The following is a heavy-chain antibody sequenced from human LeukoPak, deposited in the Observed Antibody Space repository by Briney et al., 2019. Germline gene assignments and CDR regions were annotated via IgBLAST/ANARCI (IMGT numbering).Heavy chain of an antibody. CDR3: ARVRGYGDGDYPMGY. V-gene: IGHV1-2*06. Sequence: ASVKVSCKASGFFFTGYYLHWVRQAPGQGLEWMGRINPNNGDTNFAQKFQGRVTMTRDTSISTAYMELSRLRSDDTAIYYCARVRGYGDGDYPMGYWGQGTLVTVSS. CDR1: GFFFTGYY. J-gene: IGHJ4*02. D-gene: IGHD4-17*01. CDR2: INPNNGDT.